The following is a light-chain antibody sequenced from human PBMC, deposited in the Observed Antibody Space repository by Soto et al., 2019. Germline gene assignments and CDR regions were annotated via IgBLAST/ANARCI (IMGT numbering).Light chain of an antibody. CDR3: QQFYSYPLT. V-gene: IGKV1-8*01. CDR1: QDIGSF. J-gene: IGKJ5*01. CDR2: DAS. Sequence: AIRITQSPSSLSASTVDRVAITCRASQDIGSFLAWYQQKPGKAPKLLIYDASTLQSGVPSRFGGSGSGTDFTLTISSLQSEDFATYYCQQFYSYPLTFGGGTRLEIK.